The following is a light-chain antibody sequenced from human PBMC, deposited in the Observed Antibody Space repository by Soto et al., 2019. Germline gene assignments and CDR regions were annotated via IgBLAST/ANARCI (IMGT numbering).Light chain of an antibody. CDR1: QSVSSSY. Sequence: EIVLTQSPGTLSLSPGERATLSCRASQSVSSSYLAWYQQKPGQAPRLLIYGASSRATGIPDRFSGSGSGTDVTLTISRLEPEDFAVYYCQQYGSSSITFGQGTRLEI. CDR2: GAS. V-gene: IGKV3-20*01. J-gene: IGKJ5*01. CDR3: QQYGSSSIT.